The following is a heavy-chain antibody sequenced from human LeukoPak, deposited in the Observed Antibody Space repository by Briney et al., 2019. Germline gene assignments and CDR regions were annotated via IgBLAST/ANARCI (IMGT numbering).Heavy chain of an antibody. D-gene: IGHD3-10*02. CDR1: GVSISSSSYY. Sequence: PSETLSLTGNVSGVSISSSSYYWGWIRQPPGKGLEWIGSIYSSGSTYYNSSLKSRVTISIDTSKNQVSLKMSSVTAADTAVYYCAELGITMIGGVWGKGTTVTISS. V-gene: IGHV4-39*01. CDR2: IYSSGST. CDR3: AELGITMIGGV. J-gene: IGHJ6*04.